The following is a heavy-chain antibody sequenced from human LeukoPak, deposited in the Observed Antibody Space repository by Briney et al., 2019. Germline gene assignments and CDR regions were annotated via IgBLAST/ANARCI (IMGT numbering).Heavy chain of an antibody. CDR3: ARADYYYDSSGLLYYFDY. D-gene: IGHD3-22*01. J-gene: IGHJ4*02. CDR1: GFTFSDSY. CDR2: ISGSGHDI. Sequence: PGGSLRLSCAASGFTFSDSYMTWVRQAPGKGVEWVAYISGSGHDINYSESAKGRFTISRDNAKNSLYLQMNSLRAEDTAVYYCARADYYYDSSGLLYYFDYWGQGTLVTVSS. V-gene: IGHV3-11*06.